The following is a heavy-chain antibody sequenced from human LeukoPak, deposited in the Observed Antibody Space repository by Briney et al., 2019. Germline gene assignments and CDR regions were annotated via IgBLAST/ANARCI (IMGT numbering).Heavy chain of an antibody. CDR1: GGSISSYC. V-gene: IGHV4-59*08. J-gene: IGHJ4*02. D-gene: IGHD3-3*01. CDR2: IYYSGST. Sequence: PSETLSLTCTVSGGSISSYCWSWIRQPPGKGLEWIGYIYYSGSTNYNPSLKSRVTISVDTSKNQFSLKLSSVTAADTAVYYCARRSEYYGVDYWGQGTLVTVSS. CDR3: ARRSEYYGVDY.